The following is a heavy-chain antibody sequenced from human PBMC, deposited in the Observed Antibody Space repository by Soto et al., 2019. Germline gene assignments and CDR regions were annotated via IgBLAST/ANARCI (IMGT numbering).Heavy chain of an antibody. J-gene: IGHJ4*02. D-gene: IGHD6-19*01. Sequence: GGSLRLSCAASGFTFDDYAMHSVRQARGKGVECVSGIHWNSGTVGYAASVKGRFTIPRVNAKNSLHLQMNSLRPDDTALYYCAKGFRSGWYEGFDYWGQGTLVTVSS. V-gene: IGHV3-9*01. CDR1: GFTFDDYA. CDR2: IHWNSGTV. CDR3: AKGFRSGWYEGFDY.